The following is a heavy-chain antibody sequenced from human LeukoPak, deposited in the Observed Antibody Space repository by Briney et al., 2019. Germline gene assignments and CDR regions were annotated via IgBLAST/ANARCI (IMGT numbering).Heavy chain of an antibody. CDR3: ASLRKTADFWSGYSYYYYYMDV. Sequence: SETLSLTCAVYGGSFSGYYWSWIRQPPGKGLEWIGEINHSGSTNYNPSLKSRVTISVDTSKNQFSLKLSSVTAADTAVYYCASLRKTADFWSGYSYYYYYMDVWGKGTTVTVS. J-gene: IGHJ6*03. V-gene: IGHV4-34*01. D-gene: IGHD3-3*01. CDR1: GGSFSGYY. CDR2: INHSGST.